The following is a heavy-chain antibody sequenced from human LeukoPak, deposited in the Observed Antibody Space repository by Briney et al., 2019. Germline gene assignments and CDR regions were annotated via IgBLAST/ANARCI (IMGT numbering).Heavy chain of an antibody. CDR1: GYSFTNYW. CDR3: ARHEQPGGSGTSCYGY. D-gene: IGHD2-2*01. Sequence: GESLKISCKGWGYSFTNYWIGWVRQMPGKGLEWMGIIYPGDSDTRYSPSFQGQVTISADKSISTAYLQWSSLKASDTAMYYCARHEQPGGSGTSCYGYWGQGTLVTVSS. V-gene: IGHV5-51*01. J-gene: IGHJ4*02. CDR2: IYPGDSDT.